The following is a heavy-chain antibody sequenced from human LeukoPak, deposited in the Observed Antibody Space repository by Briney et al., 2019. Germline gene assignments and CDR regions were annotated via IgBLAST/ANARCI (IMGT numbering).Heavy chain of an antibody. V-gene: IGHV3-21*01. Sequence: PGGSLRLSCAASGFTFSSYSMNWVRQAPGKGLEWVSSISSSSSYIYYADSVKGRFTISRDNAKNSLYLQMNSLRAEDTAVYYCAKPTNYYGSGSYYKSWFDPWGQGTLVTVSS. CDR2: ISSSSSYI. D-gene: IGHD3-10*01. CDR1: GFTFSSYS. CDR3: AKPTNYYGSGSYYKSWFDP. J-gene: IGHJ5*02.